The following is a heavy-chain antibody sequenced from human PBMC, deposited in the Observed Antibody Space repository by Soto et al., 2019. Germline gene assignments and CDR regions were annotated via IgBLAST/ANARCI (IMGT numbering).Heavy chain of an antibody. Sequence: EVQLVESGGGLVQPGRSLRLSCAASGFTFDDYAMHWVRQAPGKGLEWVSGISWNSGSIGYADSVKGRFTISRDNAKNSLYLQMNSLRAEDTALYYCANGAWGDGYNSSWFDPWGQGTLVTVSS. V-gene: IGHV3-9*01. J-gene: IGHJ5*02. CDR1: GFTFDDYA. CDR2: ISWNSGSI. D-gene: IGHD5-12*01. CDR3: ANGAWGDGYNSSWFDP.